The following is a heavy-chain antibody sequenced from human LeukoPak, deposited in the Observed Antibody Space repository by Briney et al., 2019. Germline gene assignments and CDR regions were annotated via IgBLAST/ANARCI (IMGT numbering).Heavy chain of an antibody. CDR1: GFTFSSFA. CDR2: VSYDGSQT. CDR3: ARDRKPYYCDSSGYLY. D-gene: IGHD3-22*01. Sequence: GGSLRLSCAASGFTFSSFAMHWVRQTPGKGLEWVAVVSYDGSQTYYAGSVKGRFTISRDNSKNTLYLQMNSLRAEDTAVYYCARDRKPYYCDSSGYLYWGQGTLVTVSS. V-gene: IGHV3-30-3*01. J-gene: IGHJ4*02.